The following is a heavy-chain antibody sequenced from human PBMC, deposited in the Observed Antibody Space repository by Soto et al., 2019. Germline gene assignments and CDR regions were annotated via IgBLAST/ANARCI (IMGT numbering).Heavy chain of an antibody. V-gene: IGHV1-46*03. J-gene: IGHJ3*02. CDR3: ARAKIQLWLHDAFDI. CDR1: GYTFTSYY. Sequence: ASVKVSCKAPGYTFTSYYMHWVRQAPGQGLEWMGIINPSGGGTSYAQKFQGRVTMTRDTSTSTVYMELSSLRSEDTAVYYCARAKIQLWLHDAFDIWGQGTMVTVSS. D-gene: IGHD5-18*01. CDR2: INPSGGGT.